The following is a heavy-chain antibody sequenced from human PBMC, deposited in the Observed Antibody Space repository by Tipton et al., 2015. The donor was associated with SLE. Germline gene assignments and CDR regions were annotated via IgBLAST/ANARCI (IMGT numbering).Heavy chain of an antibody. CDR2: INTNTGNP. J-gene: IGHJ6*02. D-gene: IGHD6-6*01. CDR1: GYTFTSYY. V-gene: IGHV7-4-1*02. CDR3: ARDRLAARPYYYYYGMDV. Sequence: QSGAEVKKPGASVKVSCKASGYTFTSYYMHWVRQAPGQGLEWMGWINTNTGNPTYAQGFTGRFVFSLDTSVSTAYLQISSLKAKDTAVYYCARDRLAARPYYYYYGMDVWGQGTTVTVSS.